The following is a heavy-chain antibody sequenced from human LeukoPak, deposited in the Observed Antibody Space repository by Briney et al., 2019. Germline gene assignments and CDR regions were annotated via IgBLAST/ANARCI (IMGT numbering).Heavy chain of an antibody. CDR3: ARTVDTAMATERGEYYMDV. Sequence: GGSLRLSCAASGFTFSNYWMHWVRQAPGKGLEWVSYISSSSSTIYYADSVKGRFTISRDNAKNSLYLQMNSLRAEDTAVYYCARTVDTAMATERGEYYMDVWGKGTTVTVSS. CDR1: GFTFSNYW. CDR2: ISSSSSTI. D-gene: IGHD5-18*01. V-gene: IGHV3-48*01. J-gene: IGHJ6*03.